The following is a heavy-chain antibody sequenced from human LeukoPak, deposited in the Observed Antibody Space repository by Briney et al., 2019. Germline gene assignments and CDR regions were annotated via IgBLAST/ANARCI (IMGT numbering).Heavy chain of an antibody. V-gene: IGHV3-33*01. D-gene: IGHD3-10*01. CDR2: IWNDGSNK. CDR3: ARVALGSYNWFDP. J-gene: IGHJ5*02. Sequence: GGSLRLSCAVSGFTFSSYGMHWVRQAPGKGLEWVAVIWNDGSNKYYADSVKGRFTISRDNAKNTVYLQMNSLRAEDTAVYYCARVALGSYNWFDPWGQGTLVTVSS. CDR1: GFTFSSYG.